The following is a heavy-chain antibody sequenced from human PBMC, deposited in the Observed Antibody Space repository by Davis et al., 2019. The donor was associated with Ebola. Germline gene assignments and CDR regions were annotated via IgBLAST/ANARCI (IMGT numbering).Heavy chain of an antibody. CDR3: ARDGAGRDIDY. V-gene: IGHV3-33*08. Sequence: GESLKISCAASGFTFSSYGMHWVRQAPGKGLEWVAVIWYDGSNKYYADSVKGRFTISRDNSKNTLYLQMNSPGVEDTAVYYCARDGAGRDIDYWGQGTLVTVSP. J-gene: IGHJ4*02. D-gene: IGHD3-16*01. CDR1: GFTFSSYG. CDR2: IWYDGSNK.